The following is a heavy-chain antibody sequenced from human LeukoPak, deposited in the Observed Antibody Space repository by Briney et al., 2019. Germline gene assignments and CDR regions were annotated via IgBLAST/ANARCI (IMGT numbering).Heavy chain of an antibody. V-gene: IGHV3-21*01. CDR1: GFTFSSYA. CDR3: AIHPRGADLDY. Sequence: PGGSLRLSCAASGFTFSSYAMRWVRQAPGKGLEWVSAISSSSSYIYYADSVKGRFTISRDNAKNSLYLQMNSLRAEDTGVYYCAIHPRGADLDYWGQGTLVTVSS. CDR2: ISSSSSYI. J-gene: IGHJ4*02.